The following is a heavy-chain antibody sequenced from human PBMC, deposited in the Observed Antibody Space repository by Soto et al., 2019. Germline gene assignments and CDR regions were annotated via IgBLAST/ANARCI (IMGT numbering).Heavy chain of an antibody. CDR3: AKAARVRGVIIYFDY. V-gene: IGHV3-30*18. CDR2: ISYDGSNK. D-gene: IGHD3-10*01. Sequence: VGSLRLSCAASGFTFSSYGMHWVSQAPGKGLEWVAVISYDGSNKYYADSVKGRFTISRDNSKNTLYLQMNSLRAEDTAVYYCAKAARVRGVIIYFDYWGQGTLVTVSS. CDR1: GFTFSSYG. J-gene: IGHJ4*02.